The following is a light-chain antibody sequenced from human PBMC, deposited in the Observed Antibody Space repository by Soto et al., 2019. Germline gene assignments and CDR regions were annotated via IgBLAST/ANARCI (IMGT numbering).Light chain of an antibody. CDR3: QQSYNARFT. J-gene: IGKJ3*01. Sequence: DIQMTQSPSSLSASVGDRVTITCRASQSISTYLNWYQHKPGKAPKLLIYAASTLQSGVPSRFSGSGSGTDFTLTISSLQPEDFATYYCQQSYNARFTFGSGTKVDIK. V-gene: IGKV1-39*01. CDR1: QSISTY. CDR2: AAS.